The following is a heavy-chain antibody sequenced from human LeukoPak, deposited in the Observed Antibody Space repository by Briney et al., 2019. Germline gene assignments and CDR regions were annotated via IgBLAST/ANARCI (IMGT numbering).Heavy chain of an antibody. D-gene: IGHD3-9*01. Sequence: PSESLSLTCIVSADSISSTNNYWGWIRQSPGKGLEWIGSIYHSDTTYYNPSLKSRVTISVDTSKKQVSLKLSSVTAADTGVYYCARRLQWTTGYLEYAFDIWGQGTMVTVSS. V-gene: IGHV4-39*01. CDR3: ARRLQWTTGYLEYAFDI. CDR1: ADSISSTNNY. CDR2: IYHSDTT. J-gene: IGHJ3*02.